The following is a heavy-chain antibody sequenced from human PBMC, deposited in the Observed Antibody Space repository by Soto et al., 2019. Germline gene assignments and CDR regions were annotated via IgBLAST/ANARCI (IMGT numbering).Heavy chain of an antibody. J-gene: IGHJ4*02. CDR3: ARESEDLTSNFDY. CDR1: GFTFTRYS. CDR2: ISSTTNYI. V-gene: IGHV3-21*01. Sequence: PGGSLRLSCAASGFTFTRYSMNWVRQAPGKGLEWVSSISSTTNYIYYADSMKGRFAVSRDNAKNSVYLEMNSLSAEDTAVYYCARESEDLTSNFDYWGQGTLVTVSS.